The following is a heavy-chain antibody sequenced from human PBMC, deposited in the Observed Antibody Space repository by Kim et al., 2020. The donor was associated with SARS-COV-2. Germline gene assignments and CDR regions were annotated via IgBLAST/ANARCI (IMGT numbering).Heavy chain of an antibody. Sequence: SETLSLTCTVACCSIRSYYGLWIRQPPGNGREWLWNNCYSGSSKYNPTRKSRVTISAAASKNQFSLKLSSVTAADTAVYYCARGGSSWYDYYYGMDVWGPAITDTVSS. CDR3: ARGGSSWYDYYYGMDV. V-gene: IGHV4-59*01. D-gene: IGHD6-13*01. CDR1: CCSIRSYY. CDR2: NCYSGSS. J-gene: IGHJ6*02.